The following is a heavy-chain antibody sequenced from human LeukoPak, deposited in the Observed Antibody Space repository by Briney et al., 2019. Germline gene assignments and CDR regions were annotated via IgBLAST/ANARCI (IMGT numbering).Heavy chain of an antibody. CDR3: ARGVYHSNTPRGYYYYTDV. V-gene: IGHV1-8*01. CDR2: MNPNSGNT. CDR1: GYTFTGYD. Sequence: ASVKVSCTASGYTFTGYDINWVRQATGQGLEWMGWMNPNSGNTGDAQKFRGKVTMTRNTSISTAYIELSRLTSEDTGVYYCARGVYHSNTPRGYYYYTDVWGKGTTVTVSS. D-gene: IGHD5/OR15-5a*01. J-gene: IGHJ6*03.